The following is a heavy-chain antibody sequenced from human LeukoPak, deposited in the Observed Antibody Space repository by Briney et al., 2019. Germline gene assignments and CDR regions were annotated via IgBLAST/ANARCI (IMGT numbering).Heavy chain of an antibody. CDR2: VHYSGNA. D-gene: IGHD6-13*01. CDR1: GDSIVSSSYY. J-gene: IGHJ3*02. CDR3: VRGRYSSSWSAFDI. V-gene: IGHV4-39*01. Sequence: SETLSLTCTASGDSIVSSSYYWGWIRQPPGKSLEWIGSVHYSGNAYYNGSLKSRVTISVDTSKNQFSLNLKYVTAADTAVFYCVRGRYSSSWSAFDIWGQGTMVTVSS.